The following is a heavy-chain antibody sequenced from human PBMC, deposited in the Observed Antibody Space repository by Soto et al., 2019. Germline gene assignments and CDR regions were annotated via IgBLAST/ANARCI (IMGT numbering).Heavy chain of an antibody. Sequence: SQTLSLTCAISGDSVSSNSAAWNWIRQSPSRGLEWLGRTYYRSKWYNDYAVSVKSRITINPDTSKNQFSLQLNSVTPEDTAVYYCARGAGDIVVVVAVTDIAYYFDYWGQGTLVTVSS. J-gene: IGHJ4*02. V-gene: IGHV6-1*01. CDR2: TYYRSKWYN. D-gene: IGHD2-15*01. CDR1: GDSVSSNSAA. CDR3: ARGAGDIVVVVAVTDIAYYFDY.